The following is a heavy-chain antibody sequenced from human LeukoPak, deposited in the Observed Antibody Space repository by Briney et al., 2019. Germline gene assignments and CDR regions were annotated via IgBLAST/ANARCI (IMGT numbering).Heavy chain of an antibody. CDR2: IKQDGSEQ. J-gene: IGHJ4*02. V-gene: IGHV3-7*01. CDR1: GFTFGNHW. Sequence: GGSLRLACQASGFTFGNHWMTCVRQAPGKWLEWVANIKQDGSEQFYVDSMKGRFTISRDNAKNSVYLQMNSLRVEDTAVYFCARSGFSAYDNWGQGTLVTVSS. CDR3: ARSGFSAYDN. D-gene: IGHD3-10*01.